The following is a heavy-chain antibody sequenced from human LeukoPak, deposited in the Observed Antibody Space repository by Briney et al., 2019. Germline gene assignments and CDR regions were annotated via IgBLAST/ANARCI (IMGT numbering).Heavy chain of an antibody. CDR1: GFTFSSYA. D-gene: IGHD5-18*01. J-gene: IGHJ4*02. V-gene: IGHV3-30*01. CDR3: ARVGVTLWAHYFDY. CDR2: ISYDGSNK. Sequence: GGSLRLSCAASGFTFSSYAMHWVRQAPGKGLEWVAVISYDGSNKYYADSVKGRFTISRDNSKNTLYLQMNSLRAEDTAVYYCARVGVTLWAHYFDYWGQGTLVTVSS.